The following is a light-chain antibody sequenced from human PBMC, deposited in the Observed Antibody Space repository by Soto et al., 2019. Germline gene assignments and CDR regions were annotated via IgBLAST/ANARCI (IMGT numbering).Light chain of an antibody. CDR1: SSDIGAHNS. Sequence: QSALTQPASVSGSPGQSVTISCTGTSSDIGAHNSVTWYQQHPGKAPKVLIYEVTDRPSGISNRFSGSKSGNTASLTISGLQAEDEADYYCSSFTSRSTLEFGGGTKLTVL. CDR2: EVT. V-gene: IGLV2-14*01. J-gene: IGLJ2*01. CDR3: SSFTSRSTLE.